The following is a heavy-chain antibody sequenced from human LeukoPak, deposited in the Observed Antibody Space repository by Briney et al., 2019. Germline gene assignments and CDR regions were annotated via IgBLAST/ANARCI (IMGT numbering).Heavy chain of an antibody. CDR2: ISVSSRNVI. J-gene: IGHJ3*01. CDR1: GFTFSSYS. D-gene: IGHD3-16*01. Sequence: GGSLRLSCAASGFTFSSYSMNWVRQAPGKGLEWLSYISVSSRNVIDYADSVKGRFTISRDDAKNSLYLQMNSLRAEDTAVYFCARDFGPRLYAFDVWGQGTMITVSS. CDR3: ARDFGPRLYAFDV. V-gene: IGHV3-48*04.